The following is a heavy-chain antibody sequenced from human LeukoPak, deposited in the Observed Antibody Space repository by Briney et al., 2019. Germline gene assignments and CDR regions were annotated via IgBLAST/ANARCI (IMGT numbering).Heavy chain of an antibody. CDR3: AREYRVGAFDI. J-gene: IGHJ3*02. CDR2: MYAGGSA. D-gene: IGHD5-12*01. CDR1: EFSVSSNY. Sequence: GGSLRLSCAASEFSVSSNYMSWVRQAPGKGLEWVSVMYAGGSAYYADSVKGRFVISRDNSKTTLSLQLNSLRAEDTAVYYCAREYRVGAFDIWGQGTMVTVSS. V-gene: IGHV3-66*01.